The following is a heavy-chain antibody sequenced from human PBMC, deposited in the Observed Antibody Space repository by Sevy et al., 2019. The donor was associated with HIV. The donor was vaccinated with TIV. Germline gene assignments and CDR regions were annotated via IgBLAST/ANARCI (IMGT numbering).Heavy chain of an antibody. CDR1: GFSFSRYG. J-gene: IGHJ4*02. CDR2: ISHDGGTQ. CDR3: AKDLFGDYCLCSVDY. Sequence: GGSLRLSCAASGFSFSRYGNHWVRQAPGRGLEWVAVISHDGGTQYYADSVKGRFTVSRDNSKYTAYLEMDSLSTEDTAVYFCAKDLFGDYCLCSVDYWGQGALVTVSS. V-gene: IGHV3-30*18. D-gene: IGHD4-17*01.